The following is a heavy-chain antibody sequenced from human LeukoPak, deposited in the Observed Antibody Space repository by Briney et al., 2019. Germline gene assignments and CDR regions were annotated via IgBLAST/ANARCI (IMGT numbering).Heavy chain of an antibody. Sequence: GGSLRLSCAASGFAFINAWMTWVRQAPGKGLEWVGRIDSKANGGTTDYVAPVKCRFSISRDDSKNMLYLQMNSLKTEDTAVYYCTTGVRLFDYWGQGTLVTVSS. CDR2: IDSKANGGTT. D-gene: IGHD6-19*01. V-gene: IGHV3-15*04. CDR1: GFAFINAW. J-gene: IGHJ4*02. CDR3: TTGVRLFDY.